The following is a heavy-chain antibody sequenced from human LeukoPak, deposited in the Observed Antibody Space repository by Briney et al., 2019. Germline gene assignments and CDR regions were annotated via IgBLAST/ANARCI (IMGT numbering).Heavy chain of an antibody. D-gene: IGHD2-15*01. V-gene: IGHV3-33*01. CDR1: RFTFSNYG. CDR2: IWYDGSNE. J-gene: IGHJ6*02. Sequence: PGGSLRLSCAASRFTFSNYGMHWVRQAPGKGLEWVADIWYDGSNEYYADSVKGRFTISRDNSKNTLYLQMNSLRAEDTALYYCARDPGCSGGTCHYGMDARGQGTTVTVSS. CDR3: ARDPGCSGGTCHYGMDA.